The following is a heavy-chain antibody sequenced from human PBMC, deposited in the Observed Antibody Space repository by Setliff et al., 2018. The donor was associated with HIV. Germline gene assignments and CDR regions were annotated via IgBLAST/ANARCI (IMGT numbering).Heavy chain of an antibody. CDR3: ARWYGFHSSSSVLGF. CDR1: GYTFTTYT. Sequence: ASVKVSCKASGYTFTTYTIHWVRQAPGQGLEWMGIINPSGGSTSYAQRFQGRVTMTRDTSTSTVYTELSSLRSEDTAVYYCARWYGFHSSSSVLGFWGQGTLVTVSS. V-gene: IGHV1-46*01. CDR2: INPSGGST. J-gene: IGHJ4*02. D-gene: IGHD6-6*01.